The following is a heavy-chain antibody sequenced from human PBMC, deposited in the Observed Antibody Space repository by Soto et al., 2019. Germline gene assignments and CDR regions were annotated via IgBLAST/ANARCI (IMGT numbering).Heavy chain of an antibody. J-gene: IGHJ3*02. Sequence: EVQLLESGGGLVQPGGSLRLSCVASGFTFRTYAMSWVRQAPGKGVKWVAGMSAGGAGTYYADSVKGRFTISRDNSKNTLYLQMNSLRAEDTAVYYCAKVGPGYAFDIWGPGTMVTVSS. V-gene: IGHV3-23*01. D-gene: IGHD3-16*01. CDR3: AKVGPGYAFDI. CDR1: GFTFRTYA. CDR2: MSAGGAGT.